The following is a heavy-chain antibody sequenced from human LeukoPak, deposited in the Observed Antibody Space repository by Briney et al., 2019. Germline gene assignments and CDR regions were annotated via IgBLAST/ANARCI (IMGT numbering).Heavy chain of an antibody. D-gene: IGHD2-2*01. CDR3: ARDPCCYSSSWGPYFDY. CDR1: GFTFSNYW. Sequence: GGSLRLSCAASGFTFSNYWISWVRQAPEKGLEWVANIKADGSEKQYVDSVKGRFTISRDNAKNSLYLQMNSLRAEDTAVHYCARDPCCYSSSWGPYFDYWGQGTLVTVSS. V-gene: IGHV3-7*01. CDR2: IKADGSEK. J-gene: IGHJ4*02.